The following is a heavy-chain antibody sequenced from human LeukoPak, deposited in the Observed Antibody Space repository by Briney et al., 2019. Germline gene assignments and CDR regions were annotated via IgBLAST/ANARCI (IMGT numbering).Heavy chain of an antibody. CDR2: IIPIFGTA. Sequence: ASVKVSCKASGGTFSSYAISWVRQAPGQGLEWMGGIIPIFGTANYAQKFQGRVTITADESTSTAYMELSSLRSEDTAVYYCARVIFLEWLLRPEGAFDIWGQGTMVTVSS. V-gene: IGHV1-69*13. D-gene: IGHD3-3*01. CDR3: ARVIFLEWLLRPEGAFDI. J-gene: IGHJ3*02. CDR1: GGTFSSYA.